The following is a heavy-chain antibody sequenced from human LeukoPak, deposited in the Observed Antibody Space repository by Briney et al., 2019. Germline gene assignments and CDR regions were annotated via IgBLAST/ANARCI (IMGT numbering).Heavy chain of an antibody. CDR1: GYTFTGYY. V-gene: IGHV1-2*02. CDR2: INPNSGGT. CDR3: ARDERHGYYDSSGQSFDY. D-gene: IGHD3-22*01. J-gene: IGHJ4*02. Sequence: ASVKVSCKASGYTFTGYYMHWVRQAPGQGLEWMGWINPNSGGTNYAQKFQGRVTMTRDTSISTAYMELRSLRSDDTAVYYCARDERHGYYDSSGQSFDYWGQGTLVTVSS.